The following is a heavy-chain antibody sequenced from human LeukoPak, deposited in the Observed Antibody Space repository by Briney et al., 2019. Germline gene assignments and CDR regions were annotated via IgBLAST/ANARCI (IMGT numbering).Heavy chain of an antibody. CDR2: ISSNGGST. D-gene: IGHD1-26*01. J-gene: IGHJ4*02. Sequence: GGSLRLSCSASGFTFSNSGMHWVRQAPGKGLECVSAISSNGGSTYYADSVKGRFSISRDNSKNTLYLQMSSLRAEDTAVYYCVKGRSGGSYGMWGQGTLLTVSS. V-gene: IGHV3-64D*09. CDR1: GFTFSNSG. CDR3: VKGRSGGSYGM.